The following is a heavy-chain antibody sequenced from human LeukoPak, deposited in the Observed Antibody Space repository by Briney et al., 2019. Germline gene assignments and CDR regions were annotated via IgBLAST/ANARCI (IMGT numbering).Heavy chain of an antibody. V-gene: IGHV4-34*01. CDR1: GGSFSGYY. D-gene: IGHD3-10*01. Sequence: PSETLSLTCAVYGGSFSGYYWSWIRQPPGKGLEWIGEINHSGSTNYNPSLKRRVTISVDTSKNQFSLKLSSVTAADTAVYYCARGGITMVRGVGYYYYMDVWGKGTTVTVSS. J-gene: IGHJ6*03. CDR2: INHSGST. CDR3: ARGGITMVRGVGYYYYMDV.